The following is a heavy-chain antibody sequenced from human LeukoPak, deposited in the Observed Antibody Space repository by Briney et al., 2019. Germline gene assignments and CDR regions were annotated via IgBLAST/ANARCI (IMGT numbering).Heavy chain of an antibody. Sequence: SETLSLTCTVSGGSISSGDYYWSWIRQPPGKGLEWIGYIYYSGSTYYNPSLKSRVTISVDTSKNQFSLKLSSVTAVDTAVYYCARENGGGYYVDYWGQGTLVTVSS. V-gene: IGHV4-30-4*01. CDR2: IYYSGST. CDR3: ARENGGGYYVDY. J-gene: IGHJ4*02. CDR1: GGSISSGDYY. D-gene: IGHD3-3*01.